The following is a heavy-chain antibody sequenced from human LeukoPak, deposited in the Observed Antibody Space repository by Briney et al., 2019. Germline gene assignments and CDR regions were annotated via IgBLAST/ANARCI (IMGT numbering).Heavy chain of an antibody. CDR3: TTGAPRAYSGSYSNC. CDR2: IKSKTDGGTT. J-gene: IGHJ4*02. CDR1: GFTFSNAW. V-gene: IGHV3-15*01. Sequence: PGGSLRLSCAASGFTFSNAWMSWVRQAPGKGLEWVGRIKSKTDGGTTDYAAPVKGRFTISRDDSQNTLYLQMNSLKTEDTAVYYCTTGAPRAYSGSYSNCWGQGTLATVSS. D-gene: IGHD1-26*01.